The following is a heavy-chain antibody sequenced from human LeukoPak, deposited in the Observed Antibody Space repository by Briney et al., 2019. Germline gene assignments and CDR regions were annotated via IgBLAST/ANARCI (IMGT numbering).Heavy chain of an antibody. CDR3: ARDLVATRGDY. CDR2: IYHSGST. V-gene: IGHV4-38-2*02. J-gene: IGHJ4*02. Sequence: SETLSLTCTVSGYSLSSGYYWGWIRPPPGKGLEWIGSIYHSGSTYYNPSLKSRVTISVDTSKNHFSLKLSSVTAADTAVYYCARDLVATRGDYWGQGTLVTVSS. D-gene: IGHD2-15*01. CDR1: GYSLSSGYY.